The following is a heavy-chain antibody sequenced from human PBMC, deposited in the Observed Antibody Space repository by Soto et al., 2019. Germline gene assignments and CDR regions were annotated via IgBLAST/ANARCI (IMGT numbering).Heavy chain of an antibody. V-gene: IGHV5-51*01. Sequence: PGESLKISCKGSGYSFTNYWIAWVRQMPGKGLEWMGIIYPGDSDTRYSPSFQGQVTISADKSIGTAFLQWSSLKASDIAMYYCARLKSAAAGMDVWGQGTTVTVSS. D-gene: IGHD6-13*01. CDR1: GYSFTNYW. CDR2: IYPGDSDT. J-gene: IGHJ6*02. CDR3: ARLKSAAAGMDV.